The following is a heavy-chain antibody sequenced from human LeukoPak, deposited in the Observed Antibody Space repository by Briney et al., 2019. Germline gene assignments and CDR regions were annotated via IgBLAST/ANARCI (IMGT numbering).Heavy chain of an antibody. J-gene: IGHJ5*02. CDR1: GGSISRSSYY. D-gene: IGHD2-21*02. V-gene: IGHV4-39*01. CDR2: IYHSGTT. Sequence: SETLSLTCTVSGGSISRSSYYWGWIRQPPGKGLEWIRSIYHSGTTYYNPSLKSRVTISVDTSKNQFSLKLSSVTAPDTAVYYCARDPVTSPYNWFDPWGQGTLVAVSS. CDR3: ARDPVTSPYNWFDP.